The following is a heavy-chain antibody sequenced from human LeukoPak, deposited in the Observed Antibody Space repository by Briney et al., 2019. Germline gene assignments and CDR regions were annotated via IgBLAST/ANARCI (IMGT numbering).Heavy chain of an antibody. CDR3: ARDRYGPKYYFDY. CDR1: GYTFTSYD. Sequence: VASVKVSCKASGYTFTSYDINWVRQATGQGLEWMGWMNPNSGNTGYAQKFQGRVTMTRDTSTSTVYMELSSLRSEDTAVYYCARDRYGPKYYFDYWGQGTLVTVSS. J-gene: IGHJ4*02. CDR2: MNPNSGNT. V-gene: IGHV1-8*01. D-gene: IGHD1-1*01.